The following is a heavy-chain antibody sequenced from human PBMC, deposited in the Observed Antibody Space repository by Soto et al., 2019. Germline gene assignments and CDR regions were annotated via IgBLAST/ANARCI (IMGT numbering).Heavy chain of an antibody. D-gene: IGHD3-22*01. CDR3: ARDRTYYYDSSGYSYYYYGMDV. CDR2: IYYSGST. CDR1: GGSISSGGYY. Sequence: QVQLQESGPGLVKPSQTLSLTCTVSGGSISSGGYYWSWIRQHPGKGLEWIGYIYYSGSTYYNPSLKSRVTLSVDTSKNQFSLKLSSVTAADTAVYYCARDRTYYYDSSGYSYYYYGMDVWGQGTTVTVSS. J-gene: IGHJ6*02. V-gene: IGHV4-31*03.